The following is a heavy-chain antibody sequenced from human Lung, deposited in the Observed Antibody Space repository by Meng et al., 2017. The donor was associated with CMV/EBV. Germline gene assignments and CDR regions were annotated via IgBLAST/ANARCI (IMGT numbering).Heavy chain of an antibody. V-gene: IGHV3-23*03. CDR1: GFTFSNYA. J-gene: IGHJ5*02. CDR2: IYAGGRSA. Sequence: GESXKSSCAASGFTFSNYAMSWVRQAPGKGLEWVAVIYAGGRSAYYAESVTGRFTIFRDGSKNTVYLEMNSLRAEDTALYYCAKDYTYSAWGQGTLVTVSS. CDR3: AKDYTYSA. D-gene: IGHD2-2*02.